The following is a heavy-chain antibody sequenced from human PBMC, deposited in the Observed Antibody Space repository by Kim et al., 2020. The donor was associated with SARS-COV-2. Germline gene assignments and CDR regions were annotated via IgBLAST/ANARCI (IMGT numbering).Heavy chain of an antibody. CDR1: GFTFSSYA. D-gene: IGHD3-10*01. Sequence: GGSLRLSCAASGFTFSSYAMSWVRQAPGKGLEWVSVIYSGGSSTFYADSLKGRFTISRDNSKNTLYLQMNSLRAEDTAVYYCAKGSGRSSEFDYWGQGTL. CDR2: IYSGGSST. J-gene: IGHJ4*02. V-gene: IGHV3-23*03. CDR3: AKGSGRSSEFDY.